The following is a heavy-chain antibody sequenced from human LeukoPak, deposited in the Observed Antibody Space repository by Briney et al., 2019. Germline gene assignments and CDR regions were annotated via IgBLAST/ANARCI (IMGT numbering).Heavy chain of an antibody. Sequence: SETLSLTCTVSGASIRSGDYYWSWIRQPPGKGLEWIGYIYDSGSTYCNPSLKSRITISVDTSENRFSLKLSSVTATDTAVYYCARDCSGGSCYGAFDIWGQGTMVTVSS. CDR2: IYDSGST. V-gene: IGHV4-30-4*01. D-gene: IGHD2-15*01. CDR3: ARDCSGGSCYGAFDI. CDR1: GASIRSGDYY. J-gene: IGHJ3*02.